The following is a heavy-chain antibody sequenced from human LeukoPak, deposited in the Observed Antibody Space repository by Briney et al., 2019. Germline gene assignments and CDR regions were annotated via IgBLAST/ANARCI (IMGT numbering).Heavy chain of an antibody. CDR3: ARRHYSDSSGYAYDY. Sequence: PGGSLRLSCAASGFTFSSYGMHWVRQAPGKGLEWVAVISYDGSNKYDADSVKGRFTISRDNAKNSLYLQMNSLRAEDTAVYYCARRHYSDSSGYAYDYWGQGTLVTVSP. CDR1: GFTFSSYG. D-gene: IGHD3-22*01. J-gene: IGHJ4*02. CDR2: ISYDGSNK. V-gene: IGHV3-30*03.